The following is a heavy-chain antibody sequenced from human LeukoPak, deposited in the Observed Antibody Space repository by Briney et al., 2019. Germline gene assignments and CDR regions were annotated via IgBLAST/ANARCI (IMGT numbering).Heavy chain of an antibody. Sequence: GGSLRLSCAASGFAFSDYSMNWVREAPGKGLEWVSYISSSDNTIHYADSVKGRFTISRDNAKNSLYLEMNSLRDEDTAVYYCARVHRGYSYGRLDYWGQGTLVTVSS. V-gene: IGHV3-48*02. CDR3: ARVHRGYSYGRLDY. CDR2: ISSSDNTI. CDR1: GFAFSDYS. D-gene: IGHD5-18*01. J-gene: IGHJ4*02.